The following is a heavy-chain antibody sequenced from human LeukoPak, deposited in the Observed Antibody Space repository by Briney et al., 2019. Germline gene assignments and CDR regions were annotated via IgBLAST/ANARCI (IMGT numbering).Heavy chain of an antibody. CDR1: GYTFTGYY. Sequence: ASVKVSRKASGYTFTGYYMHWVRQAPGQGLEWMGGIHPNSGDTTYAQSFQGRVSMTRETSISTAYMELSRLRSDDTAVYYCARSPHILTGENFGYWGQGTLVTVSS. J-gene: IGHJ4*02. CDR3: ARSPHILTGENFGY. V-gene: IGHV1-2*02. CDR2: IHPNSGDT. D-gene: IGHD3-9*01.